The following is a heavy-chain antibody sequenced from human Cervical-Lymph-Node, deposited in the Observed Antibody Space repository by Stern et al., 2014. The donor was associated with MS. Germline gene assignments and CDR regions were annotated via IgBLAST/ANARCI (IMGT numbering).Heavy chain of an antibody. D-gene: IGHD3-16*01. J-gene: IGHJ5*02. Sequence: MQLVQSGGGMVQPGRSLRLSCEASGFKFDDFAMHWVRQAPGKGLEWVSGLGWNSEGRGYADSVQGRFTISRDNAKSSLYLQMNSLGADDTALYYCAKADDYAAGIDAWGQGTLVVVSS. CDR3: AKADDYAAGIDA. V-gene: IGHV3-9*01. CDR1: GFKFDDFA. CDR2: LGWNSEGR.